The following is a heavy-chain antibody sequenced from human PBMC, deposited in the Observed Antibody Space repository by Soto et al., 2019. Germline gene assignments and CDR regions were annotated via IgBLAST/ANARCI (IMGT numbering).Heavy chain of an antibody. CDR2: IYPGDSDT. CDR3: ARDPYYDFWSGSPFGLSYGMDV. CDR1: GYSFTSYW. Sequence: PGESLKISCKGSGYSFTSYWIGWVRQMPGKGLEWMGIIYPGDSDTRYSPSFQGQVTISADKSISTAYLQWSSLKASDTAMYYCARDPYYDFWSGSPFGLSYGMDVWGQGTTVTVSS. J-gene: IGHJ6*02. D-gene: IGHD3-3*01. V-gene: IGHV5-51*01.